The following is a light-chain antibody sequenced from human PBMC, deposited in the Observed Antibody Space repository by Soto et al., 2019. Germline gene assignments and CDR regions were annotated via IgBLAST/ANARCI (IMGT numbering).Light chain of an antibody. Sequence: EIVLTQSPGTLSLSPGERVTLSCRASQSVSSSYLAWYQQKPGQAPRLLIYGASSRDTGIPDRFSGSGSGTDVTLTISRLEPEDFAVYYWQQYGSSPLTFGGGTKVEIK. V-gene: IGKV3-20*01. CDR2: GAS. CDR3: QQYGSSPLT. J-gene: IGKJ4*01. CDR1: QSVSSSY.